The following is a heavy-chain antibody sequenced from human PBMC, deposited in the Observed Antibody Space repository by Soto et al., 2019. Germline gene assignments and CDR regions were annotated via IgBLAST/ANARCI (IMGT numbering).Heavy chain of an antibody. J-gene: IGHJ6*03. CDR2: ISGSGGST. Sequence: EVQLLESGGGLVQPGGSLRLSCAASGFTFSSYAMSWVRQAPGKGLEWVSGISGSGGSTYDAEFVKGRFTISRDNSKNTLYMHLNSPRAEGTAVYYCAKSPHCSGGSCYSQYYYYYMDVWDKGTTVTVSS. CDR1: GFTFSSYA. D-gene: IGHD2-15*01. V-gene: IGHV3-23*01. CDR3: AKSPHCSGGSCYSQYYYYYMDV.